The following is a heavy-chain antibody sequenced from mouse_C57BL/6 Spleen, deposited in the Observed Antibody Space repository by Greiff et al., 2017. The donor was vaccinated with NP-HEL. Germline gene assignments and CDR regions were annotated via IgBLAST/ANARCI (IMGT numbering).Heavy chain of an antibody. CDR3: ARQAYYSNYVGAY. J-gene: IGHJ3*01. Sequence: VQLKESGPELVKPGASVKIPCKASGYTFTDYNMDWVKQSHGKSLEWIGDINPNNGGTIYNQKFKGKATLTVDKSSSTAYMELRSLTSEDTAVYYCARQAYYSNYVGAYWGQGTLVTVSA. CDR2: INPNNGGT. CDR1: GYTFTDYN. D-gene: IGHD2-5*01. V-gene: IGHV1-18*01.